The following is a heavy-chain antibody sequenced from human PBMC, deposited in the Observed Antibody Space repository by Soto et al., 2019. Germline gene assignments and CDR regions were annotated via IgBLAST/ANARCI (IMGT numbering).Heavy chain of an antibody. CDR2: IIPIFGTA. CDR1: GGTFSSYA. CDR3: ARENPPQAGSYYDS. Sequence: SVKVSCKASGGTFSSYAISWVRQAPGQGLEWMGGIIPIFGTANYAQKFQGRVTITADESTSTAYMELSSLRSEDTAVYYCARENPPQAGSYYDSWGQGTLVTVSS. J-gene: IGHJ5*01. V-gene: IGHV1-69*13. D-gene: IGHD3-10*01.